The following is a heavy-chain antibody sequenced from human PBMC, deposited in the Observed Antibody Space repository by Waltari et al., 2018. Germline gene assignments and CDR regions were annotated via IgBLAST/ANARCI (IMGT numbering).Heavy chain of an antibody. Sequence: EVQLVESGGGLVQPGGSLRLSCAASGFTFSSYWMSWVRQAPGKGLEWVANIKQDGSEKYYVDLVKGRVTISRDNAKNALYLQMNSLRAEDTAVYYCARDRRIVVVPAAMWWFDPWGQGTLVTVSS. CDR3: ARDRRIVVVPAAMWWFDP. CDR2: IKQDGSEK. V-gene: IGHV3-7*01. J-gene: IGHJ5*02. D-gene: IGHD2-2*01. CDR1: GFTFSSYW.